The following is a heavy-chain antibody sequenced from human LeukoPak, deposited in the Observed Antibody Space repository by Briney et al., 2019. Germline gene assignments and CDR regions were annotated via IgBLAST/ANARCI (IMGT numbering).Heavy chain of an antibody. Sequence: SETLSLTCTVSGGSISSYYWSWIRQPPGKGLERIGYIYYSGSTNYNPSLKSRVTISVDTSRSQFSLKLSSVTAADTAVYYCASAGSTSRLDPWGQGTLVTVSS. CDR2: IYYSGST. CDR3: ASAGSTSRLDP. D-gene: IGHD2-2*01. J-gene: IGHJ5*02. V-gene: IGHV4-59*01. CDR1: GGSISSYY.